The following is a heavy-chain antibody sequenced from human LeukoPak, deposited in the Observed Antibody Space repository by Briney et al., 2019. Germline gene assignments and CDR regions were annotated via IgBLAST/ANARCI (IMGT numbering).Heavy chain of an antibody. J-gene: IGHJ3*02. Sequence: GGSLRLSCAASGITFRTFWMHCVRQAPGKGLVWVSRINSDGSFTNYADSVKGRFTISRDNAKNTLYLRMNSLRGEDTAIYYCATRGRYAEDAFDIWGEGTMVTVSS. CDR1: GITFRTFW. CDR2: INSDGSFT. CDR3: ATRGRYAEDAFDI. V-gene: IGHV3-74*01. D-gene: IGHD3-16*01.